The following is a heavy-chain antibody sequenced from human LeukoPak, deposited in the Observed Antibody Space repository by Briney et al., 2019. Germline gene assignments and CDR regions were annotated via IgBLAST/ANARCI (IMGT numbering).Heavy chain of an antibody. CDR2: IYYSGST. CDR1: GGSISSSSYY. Sequence: SETLSLTCIVSGGSISSSSYYWGWIRQPPGKGLEWIGSIYYSGSTYYNPSLKSRVTISVDTSKNQFSLKLSSVTAADTAVYYCARPYSGSSYYFDYWGQGTLVTVSS. J-gene: IGHJ4*02. D-gene: IGHD1-26*01. V-gene: IGHV4-39*01. CDR3: ARPYSGSSYYFDY.